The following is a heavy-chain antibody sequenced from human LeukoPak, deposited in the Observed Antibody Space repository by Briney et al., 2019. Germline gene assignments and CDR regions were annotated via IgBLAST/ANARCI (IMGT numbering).Heavy chain of an antibody. CDR3: ARESGGAALDY. J-gene: IGHJ4*02. Sequence: GGSLRLSCAASGFTFSSSGMHWARQAPGKGLEWVSVIYSDGSTYYADSVKGRFTISRDNSKNTLYVQMNSLRAEDTAVYYCARESGGAALDYWGQGTQVTVSS. D-gene: IGHD3-10*01. CDR2: IYSDGST. CDR1: GFTFSSSG. V-gene: IGHV3-NL1*01.